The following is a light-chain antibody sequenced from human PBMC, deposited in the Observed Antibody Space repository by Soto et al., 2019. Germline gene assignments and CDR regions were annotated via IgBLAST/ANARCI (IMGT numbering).Light chain of an antibody. Sequence: EMVMTQSPAILSVSPGESATLSCRASQSVNSNYLAWYQQHPRQPPRLLIYGISTRATGIPARFSGSGSGTEFSLTISSLQSEDFAVYYCQQYSKWPITFGQGTRL. V-gene: IGKV3-15*01. J-gene: IGKJ5*01. CDR3: QQYSKWPIT. CDR2: GIS. CDR1: QSVNSN.